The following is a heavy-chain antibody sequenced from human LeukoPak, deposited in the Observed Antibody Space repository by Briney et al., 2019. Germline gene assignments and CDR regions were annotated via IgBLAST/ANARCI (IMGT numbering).Heavy chain of an antibody. Sequence: QPGGSLRLSCVASGFTFSNYAMTWVRQAPGKGLEWVSTISGSGGTTNYADSVKGRFTISRDNAKNSLYLQMNSLRAEDTAVYYCARTDTAMVTGYWGQGTLVTVSS. J-gene: IGHJ4*02. CDR3: ARTDTAMVTGY. CDR1: GFTFSNYA. V-gene: IGHV3-23*01. D-gene: IGHD5-18*01. CDR2: ISGSGGTT.